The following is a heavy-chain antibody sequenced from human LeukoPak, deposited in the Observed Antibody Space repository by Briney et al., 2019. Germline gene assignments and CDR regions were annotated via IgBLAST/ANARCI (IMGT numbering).Heavy chain of an antibody. D-gene: IGHD4-11*01. CDR2: IFYTGST. V-gene: IGHV4-39*07. Sequence: SETLSLTCTVSSGSIINTSYYWGWIRQSPGKGLEWIGSIFYTGSTYYTPSLKSRVTISVDTSKNQFSLNLTSVTAADTAVYYCARVKRTTVRGNWFDPWGQGTLVTVSS. CDR3: ARVKRTTVRGNWFDP. J-gene: IGHJ5*02. CDR1: SGSIINTSYY.